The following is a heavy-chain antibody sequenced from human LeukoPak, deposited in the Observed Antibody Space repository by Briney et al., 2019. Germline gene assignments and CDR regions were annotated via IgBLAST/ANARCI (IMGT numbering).Heavy chain of an antibody. CDR3: VKDRRIDY. D-gene: IGHD1-14*01. CDR2: ISSEGATT. V-gene: IGHV3-64D*06. J-gene: IGHJ4*02. Sequence: GGSLRLSCLVSGFSFRSYAMHWVRQAPGKGLEYVSSISSEGATTYYTDSVKGGFTISRDNSKNMLYLQMSSLRTEDTGIYYCVKDRRIDYWGQGARVTVSS. CDR1: GFSFRSYA.